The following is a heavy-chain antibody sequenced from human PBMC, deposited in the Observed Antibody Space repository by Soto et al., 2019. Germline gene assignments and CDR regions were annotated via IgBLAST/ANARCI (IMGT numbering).Heavy chain of an antibody. V-gene: IGHV1-2*04. CDR2: INPNSGGT. D-gene: IGHD5-18*01. Sequence: ASVKVSCKASGYTFTGYYMHWVRQAPGQRLEWMGWINPNSGGTNYAQKFQGWVTMTRDTSISTAYMELSRMRSDDTAVYYCARGDTAMVTSDAFDIWGQGTMVTVSS. CDR3: ARGDTAMVTSDAFDI. CDR1: GYTFTGYY. J-gene: IGHJ3*02.